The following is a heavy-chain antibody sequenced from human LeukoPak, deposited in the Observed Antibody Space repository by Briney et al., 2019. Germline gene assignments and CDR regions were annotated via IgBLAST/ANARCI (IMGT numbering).Heavy chain of an antibody. CDR3: ARGVPGYCSGTSCYKDYYYMDV. CDR2: ISSSGSTI. Sequence: GSLRLSCAASEFTFSSYEMNWVRQAPGKGLEWVSYISSSGSTIYYADSVKGRFTISRDNAKNSLYVQMNSLRAEDTAVYYCARGVPGYCSGTSCYKDYYYMDVWGKGTTVTVSS. J-gene: IGHJ6*03. V-gene: IGHV3-48*03. D-gene: IGHD2-2*02. CDR1: EFTFSSYE.